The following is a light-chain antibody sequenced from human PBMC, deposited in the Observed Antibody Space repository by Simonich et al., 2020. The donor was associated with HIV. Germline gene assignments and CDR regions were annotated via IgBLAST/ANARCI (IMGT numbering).Light chain of an antibody. CDR2: AAY. Sequence: DIQMTQSQSSLSASEGARVTINCRASQGISNSLAWYQQEPGKAPKLRLYAAYRFESGVPSRFSGSVSGTDYTLTISILQPEDFATYYCQQYYSTPFTFGPGTKVDIK. J-gene: IGKJ3*01. CDR1: QGISNS. CDR3: QQYYSTPFT. V-gene: IGKV1-NL1*01.